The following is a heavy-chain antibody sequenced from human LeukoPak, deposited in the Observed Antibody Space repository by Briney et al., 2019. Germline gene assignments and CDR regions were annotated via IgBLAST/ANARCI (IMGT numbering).Heavy chain of an antibody. V-gene: IGHV4-39*01. Sequence: PSETLSLTCTVSGGSISSSSYYWGWIRQPPGKGLEWIGSIYYSGSTYYNPSLKSRVTISVDTSKNQFSLKLSSVTAADTAVYYCARLGVRIAAAGEDWGQGTLVTVSS. CDR1: GGSISSSSYY. D-gene: IGHD6-13*01. CDR2: IYYSGST. J-gene: IGHJ4*02. CDR3: ARLGVRIAAAGED.